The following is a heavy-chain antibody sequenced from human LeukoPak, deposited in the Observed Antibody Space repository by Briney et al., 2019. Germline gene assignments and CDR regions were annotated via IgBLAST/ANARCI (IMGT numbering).Heavy chain of an antibody. J-gene: IGHJ3*02. CDR1: GGSISSYY. V-gene: IGHV4-4*07. CDR2: IYTSGST. CDR3: ARVAGSGWYADAFDI. Sequence: SETLSLTCTVSGGSISSYYWSWIRQPAGKGLEWFGRIYTSGSTDYNPSLKSRVTMSVDTSKNQFSLKLSSVTAADTAVYYCARVAGSGWYADAFDIWGQGTMVTVSS. D-gene: IGHD6-19*01.